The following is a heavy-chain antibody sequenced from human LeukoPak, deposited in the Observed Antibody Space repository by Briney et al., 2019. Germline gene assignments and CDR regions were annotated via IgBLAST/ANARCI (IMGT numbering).Heavy chain of an antibody. D-gene: IGHD2-15*01. V-gene: IGHV1-2*02. CDR2: INPNSGGT. CDR1: GCTFTSYA. J-gene: IGHJ3*02. Sequence: ASVKVSFKASGCTFTSYAISWVRQAPGQGLEWMGWINPNSGGTNYAQKFQGRVTMTRDTSISTAYMELSRLRSDDTAVYYCARDPRYCSGGSCFAFDIWGQGTMVTVSS. CDR3: ARDPRYCSGGSCFAFDI.